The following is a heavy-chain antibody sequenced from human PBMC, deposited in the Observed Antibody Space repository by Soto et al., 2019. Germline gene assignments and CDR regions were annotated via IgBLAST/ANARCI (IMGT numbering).Heavy chain of an antibody. CDR1: CGSISSGDYY. V-gene: IGHV4-39*07. Sequence: SETLSLTCTVSCGSISSGDYYWGWIRQPPGKGLEGIGTIYQSGNTYQNPSLKSRVILSIDTSKNQFSLNLRNVTAADTAVYYCVRGKVNFDFWGKGILVTVSS. CDR3: VRGKVNFDF. CDR2: IYQSGNT. J-gene: IGHJ4*02.